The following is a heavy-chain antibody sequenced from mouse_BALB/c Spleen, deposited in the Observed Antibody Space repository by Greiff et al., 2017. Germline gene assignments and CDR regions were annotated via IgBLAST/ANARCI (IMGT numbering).Heavy chain of an antibody. J-gene: IGHJ2*01. CDR1: GFTFSDYY. V-gene: IGHV5-4*02. CDR2: ISDGGSYT. Sequence: EVQRVESGGGLVKPGGSLKLSCAASGFTFSDYYMYWVRQTPEKRLEWVATISDGGSYTYYPDSVKGRFTISRDNAKNNLYLQMSSLKSEDTAMYYCARGGVLPFDYWGQGTTLTVSS. D-gene: IGHD1-1*01. CDR3: ARGGVLPFDY.